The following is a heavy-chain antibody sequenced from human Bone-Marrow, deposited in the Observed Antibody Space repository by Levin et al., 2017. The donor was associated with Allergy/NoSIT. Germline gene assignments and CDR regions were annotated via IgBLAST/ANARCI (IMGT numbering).Heavy chain of an antibody. CDR3: ARMDTRSWSI. CDR2: IFPSDSDT. D-gene: IGHD5-18*01. J-gene: IGHJ4*02. CDR1: GYTFTSYW. V-gene: IGHV5-51*01. Sequence: PGGSLRLSCKGLGYTFTSYWIGWVRQKPGKGLEWMGDIFPSDSDTRYQSSFQDQVTISVDESINTAYLQWSSLKASDTAIYYCARMDTRSWSIWGQGTLVIVSS.